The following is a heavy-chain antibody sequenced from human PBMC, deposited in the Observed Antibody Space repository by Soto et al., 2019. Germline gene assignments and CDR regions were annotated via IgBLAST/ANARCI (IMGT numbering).Heavy chain of an antibody. V-gene: IGHV1-69*13. Sequence: SVKVSCKASGGTFSSYAISWVRQAPGQGLEWMGGIIPIFGTANYAQKFQGRVTITADESTSTAYMELSSLRSEDTAVYYCARRSRWLQLGYYFDYWGQGTLVTVAS. CDR1: GGTFSSYA. D-gene: IGHD1-1*01. J-gene: IGHJ4*02. CDR2: IIPIFGTA. CDR3: ARRSRWLQLGYYFDY.